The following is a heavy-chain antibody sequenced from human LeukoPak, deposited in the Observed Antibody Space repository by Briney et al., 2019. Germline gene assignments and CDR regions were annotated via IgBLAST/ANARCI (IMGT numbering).Heavy chain of an antibody. CDR3: ARAVLGDYGVSFDY. D-gene: IGHD4-17*01. CDR1: GFTFSSCG. J-gene: IGHJ4*02. Sequence: PGRSLRLSCAASGFTFSSCGSNWVRQAPGRGLEWVSSIGPTGTDRYYSDSVKGRFTISRDNAKNSLYLQMISLRAEDTAVYYCARAVLGDYGVSFDYWGQGTLVTVSS. CDR2: IGPTGTDR. V-gene: IGHV3-21*01.